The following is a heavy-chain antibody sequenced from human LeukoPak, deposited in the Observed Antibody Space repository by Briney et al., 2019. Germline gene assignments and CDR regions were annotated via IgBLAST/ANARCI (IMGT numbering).Heavy chain of an antibody. CDR3: TRESGAFSPFGF. D-gene: IGHD1-26*01. CDR2: IYYSGTT. J-gene: IGHJ4*02. Sequence: SETLSLTCIVSGGSISSGGYYWSWIRQHPGKGLEWIGYIYYSGTTYYNPSLNSRVSILLDAPKNQFSLKLTSVTAADTAIYYCTRESGAFSPFGFWGQGTLLTVSS. V-gene: IGHV4-31*03. CDR1: GGSISSGGYY.